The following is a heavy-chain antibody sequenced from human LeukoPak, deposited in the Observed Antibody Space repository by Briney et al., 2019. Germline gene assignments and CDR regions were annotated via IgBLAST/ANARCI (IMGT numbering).Heavy chain of an antibody. V-gene: IGHV4-38-2*01. CDR1: GYSISSGYY. Sequence: SETLSLTCAVSGYSISSGYYWGWIRQPPGKGLEWIGSIYHSGSTYYNPSLKSRVTISVDTSKNQFSLKLSSVTAADTAVYYCARRKSSTGPCGSTSCYKAKPAFDIWGQGTMVTVSS. D-gene: IGHD2-2*02. J-gene: IGHJ3*02. CDR3: ARRKSSTGPCGSTSCYKAKPAFDI. CDR2: IYHSGST.